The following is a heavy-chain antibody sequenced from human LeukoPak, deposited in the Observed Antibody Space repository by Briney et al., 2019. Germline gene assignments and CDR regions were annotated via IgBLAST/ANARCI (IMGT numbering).Heavy chain of an antibody. CDR2: ISSSSSYI. CDR1: GFTFSSYS. V-gene: IGHV3-21*01. CDR3: ASQLGYCSSTSCRHAFDI. J-gene: IGHJ3*02. Sequence: PGGSLRLSCAASGFTFSSYSMNWVRQAPGKGLEWVSSISSSSSYIYYADSVKGRLTISRDNAKNSLYLQMNSLRAEDTAVYYCASQLGYCSSTSCRHAFDIWGQGTMVTVSS. D-gene: IGHD2-2*01.